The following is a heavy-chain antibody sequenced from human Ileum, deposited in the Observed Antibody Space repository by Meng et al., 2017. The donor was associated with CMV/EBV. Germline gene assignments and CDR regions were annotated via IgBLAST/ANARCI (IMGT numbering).Heavy chain of an antibody. CDR1: GFTFSNAW. CDR2: IKSETDGGTT. J-gene: IGHJ4*02. V-gene: IGHV3-15*01. CDR3: ATTYYDSWRLFDY. D-gene: IGHD3-3*01. Sequence: GESLKISCAASGFTFSNAWMSWVRQAPGKGLEWVGRIKSETDGGTTDYAAPVKGRFTISRDDSKNTLYLQMNSLRAEDTAVYYCATTYYDSWRLFDYWGQGMLVTVSS.